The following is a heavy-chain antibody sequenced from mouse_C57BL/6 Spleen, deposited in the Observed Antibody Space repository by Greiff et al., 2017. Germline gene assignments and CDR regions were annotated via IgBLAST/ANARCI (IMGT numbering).Heavy chain of an antibody. CDR2: IDPSDSET. V-gene: IGHV1-52*01. Sequence: QVQLQQPGAELVRPGSSVKLSCKASGYTFTSYWMHWVKQRPIQGLEWIGNIDPSDSETHYNQKFKDKATLTVDKSSSTAYMQLSSLTSEDSEVYYCARDGAGLDYWGQGTTLTVSS. J-gene: IGHJ2*01. CDR3: ARDGAGLDY. D-gene: IGHD1-1*01. CDR1: GYTFTSYW.